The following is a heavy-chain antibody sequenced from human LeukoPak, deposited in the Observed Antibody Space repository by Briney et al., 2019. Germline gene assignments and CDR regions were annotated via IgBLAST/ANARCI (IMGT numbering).Heavy chain of an antibody. V-gene: IGHV3-23*01. CDR2: IGASGATT. Sequence: GGGLTLSCAVSGLTFNKYAMNWVRQGPGKGLEWVSGIGASGATTYYADSVKGPFTISRDNSKNTLFLQLKSLRADDTGVYFCAKDLESVAGTIVNAYWGQ. D-gene: IGHD6-19*01. J-gene: IGHJ4*02. CDR1: GLTFNKYA. CDR3: AKDLESVAGTIVNAY.